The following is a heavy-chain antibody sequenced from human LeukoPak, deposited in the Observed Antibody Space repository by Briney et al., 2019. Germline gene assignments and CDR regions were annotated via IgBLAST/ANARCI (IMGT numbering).Heavy chain of an antibody. D-gene: IGHD2-2*02. J-gene: IGHJ4*02. CDR1: GGSSSGYY. CDR3: ARGRRIVVVPAAIRARGRYLDY. CDR2: INHSGTT. Sequence: PSETLSLTCAVYGGSSSGYYWSWIRQPPGKGLEWIGEINHSGTTNYNPSLKSRFTISVDTSKNQFSLKLSSVTAADTAVYYCARGRRIVVVPAAIRARGRYLDYWGQGTLVTLSS. V-gene: IGHV4-34*01.